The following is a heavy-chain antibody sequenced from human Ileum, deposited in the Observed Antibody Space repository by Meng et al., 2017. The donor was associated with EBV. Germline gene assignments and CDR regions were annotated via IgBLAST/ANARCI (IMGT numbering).Heavy chain of an antibody. Sequence: GPALDKPSQTRVFTLIVPGCSINGYYYYWTWIRQSPGRGLELIGLTYSSGKTFYTPSLRSRVTISIDTPSSQFFLMLASVTAADTAVYYCARAHPVVYFFDYWGQGALVTVSS. D-gene: IGHD4-23*01. CDR3: ARAHPVVYFFDY. V-gene: IGHV4-30-4*01. CDR1: GCSINGYYYY. CDR2: TYSSGKT. J-gene: IGHJ4*02.